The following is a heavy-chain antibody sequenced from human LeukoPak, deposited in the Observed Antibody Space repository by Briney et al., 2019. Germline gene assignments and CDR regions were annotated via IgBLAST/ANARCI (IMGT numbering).Heavy chain of an antibody. CDR2: ISYDGSNK. CDR1: GFTFSSYG. Sequence: PGGSLRLSCAASGFTFSSYGMHWVRQAPGKGLEWAAVISYDGSNKYYADPVKGRFTISRDNSKNTLYLQMNSLRAEDTAVYYCAKDGLAAALDYWGQGTLVTVSS. V-gene: IGHV3-30*18. D-gene: IGHD6-13*01. CDR3: AKDGLAAALDY. J-gene: IGHJ4*02.